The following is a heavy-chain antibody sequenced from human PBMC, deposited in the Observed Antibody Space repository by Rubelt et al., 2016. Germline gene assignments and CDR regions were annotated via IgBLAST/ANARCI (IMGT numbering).Heavy chain of an antibody. J-gene: IGHJ4*02. CDR1: GGSISSSSYY. D-gene: IGHD3-10*01. CDR3: ARAYDYGSGSYFPVDY. Sequence: QLQLQESGPGLVKPSETLSLTCTVSGGSISSSSYYWGWIRQPPGKGLEWIGSIYYSGSTYYNPSLKSRVTISVDTSKNQFSLKLSSVTAADTAMDYCARAYDYGSGSYFPVDYWGQGTLVTVSS. CDR2: IYYSGST. V-gene: IGHV4-39*07.